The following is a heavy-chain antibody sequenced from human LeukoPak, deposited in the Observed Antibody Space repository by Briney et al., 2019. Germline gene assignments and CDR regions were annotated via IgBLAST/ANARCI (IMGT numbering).Heavy chain of an antibody. CDR3: TTVGHRGMATIKDY. J-gene: IGHJ4*02. V-gene: IGHV3-15*01. D-gene: IGHD5-24*01. CDR1: GFTFSNAW. Sequence: GGSLRLSCAASGFTFSNAWMSWVRQAPGKGLEWVGRIKSNPDGGTTDYAAPVKGRFTISRDDSKNTLYLQMNSLKTEDTAVYYCTTVGHRGMATIKDYWGQGTLVTVSS. CDR2: IKSNPDGGTT.